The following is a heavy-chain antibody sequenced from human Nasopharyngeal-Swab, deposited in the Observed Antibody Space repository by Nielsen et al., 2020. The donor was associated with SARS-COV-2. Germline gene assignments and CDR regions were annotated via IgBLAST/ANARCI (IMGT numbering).Heavy chain of an antibody. Sequence: GGALKISCAASGFTFDDYGMSWVRQAPGKGLEWVSGINWNGGSTGYADSVKGRFTISRDNAKNSLYLQMNSLRAEDTALYYCARDYYDSSGSAKGNDYWGQGTLVTVSS. CDR3: ARDYYDSSGSAKGNDY. CDR2: INWNGGST. D-gene: IGHD3-22*01. CDR1: GFTFDDYG. V-gene: IGHV3-20*04. J-gene: IGHJ4*02.